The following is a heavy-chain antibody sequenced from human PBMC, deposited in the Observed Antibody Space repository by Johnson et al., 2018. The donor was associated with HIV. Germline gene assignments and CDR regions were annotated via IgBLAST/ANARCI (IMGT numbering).Heavy chain of an antibody. V-gene: IGHV3-20*04. CDR2: INWTGGST. D-gene: IGHD4-17*01. CDR1: GFTFDDYG. CDR3: ARDRGTVTTAQMAFDI. Sequence: VQLVESGGGVVRPGGSLRLSCAASGFTFDDYGMSWVRQAPGKGLEWVSGINWTGGSTGYADSVKGRFPISRDNAKTSLYLQMNSLRAEDTALYYCARDRGTVTTAQMAFDIWGQGTMVTVSS. J-gene: IGHJ3*02.